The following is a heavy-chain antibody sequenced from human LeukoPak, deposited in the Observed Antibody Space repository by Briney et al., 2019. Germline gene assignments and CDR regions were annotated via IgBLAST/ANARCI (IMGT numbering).Heavy chain of an antibody. J-gene: IGHJ6*02. D-gene: IGHD2-2*01. V-gene: IGHV1-46*01. CDR3: ARVAVVPAALTQDYYYYYGMDV. CDR1: GYTFTSYY. CDR2: INPSGGST. Sequence: ASVTVSCTASGYTFTSYYMHWVRQAPGQGLEWMGIINPSGGSTSYVQKFQGRVTMTRDTSTSTVYMELSSLRSEDTAVYYCARVAVVPAALTQDYYYYYGMDVWGQGTTVTVSS.